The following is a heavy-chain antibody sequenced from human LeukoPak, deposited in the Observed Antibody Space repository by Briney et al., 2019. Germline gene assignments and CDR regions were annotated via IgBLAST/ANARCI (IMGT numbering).Heavy chain of an antibody. V-gene: IGHV3-48*01. J-gene: IGHJ4*02. Sequence: GGSLRLSCAASGFTFSSYNINWVRQAPGKGLEWVSYISSSSSNIYYADSVKGRLTISRDNSKNTLYLQMNSLRAEDTAFYYCAKDHGSRSYYNLPDYWGQGTLVTVSS. D-gene: IGHD3-10*01. CDR3: AKDHGSRSYYNLPDY. CDR1: GFTFSSYN. CDR2: ISSSSSNI.